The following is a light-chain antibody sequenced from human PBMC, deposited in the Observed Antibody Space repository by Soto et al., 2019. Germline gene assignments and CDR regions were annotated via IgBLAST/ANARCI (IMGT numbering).Light chain of an antibody. V-gene: IGKV1-33*01. J-gene: IGKJ5*01. CDR3: QQYENLPT. CDR2: DAS. Sequence: RRTQYPSSLSASVGERVTITCQASQNINNYLNWYQQKPGRAPKILIYDASNLEAGVPSRFRGSGSGTDFTFTISRLQPEDIATYYCQQYENLPTFGQGTLLEI. CDR1: QNINNY.